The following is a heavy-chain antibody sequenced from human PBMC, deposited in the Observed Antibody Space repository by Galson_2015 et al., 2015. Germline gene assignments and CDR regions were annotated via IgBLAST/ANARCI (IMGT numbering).Heavy chain of an antibody. CDR2: VSAYNGRI. CDR3: ARLDIRVYTSLDY. V-gene: IGHV1-18*01. J-gene: IGHJ4*02. Sequence: SVKVSCKASGYTFTNYGFSWVRQAPGQGLEWMGWVSAYNGRINYAQKFQGRVTMTTDTSTSTAYMELTSLRSDDTAVYYCARLDIRVYTSLDYWGQGTLVTVSS. D-gene: IGHD2-2*03. CDR1: GYTFTNYG.